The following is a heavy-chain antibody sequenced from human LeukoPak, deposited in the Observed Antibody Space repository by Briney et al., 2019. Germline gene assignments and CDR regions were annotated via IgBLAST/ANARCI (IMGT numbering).Heavy chain of an antibody. CDR1: GYSFSSHD. Sequence: GASVKVSCKASGYSFSSHDINWVRQATGQGLEWMGWMNPKSGNTDHAQKFQGRVTMSRNTSISVAYLELSSLRSEDTAVYYCATESIVVVPAALEYSSSSPWRYYMDVWGKGTTVTVSS. D-gene: IGHD2-2*01. V-gene: IGHV1-8*01. CDR2: MNPKSGNT. J-gene: IGHJ6*03. CDR3: ATESIVVVPAALEYSSSSPWRYYMDV.